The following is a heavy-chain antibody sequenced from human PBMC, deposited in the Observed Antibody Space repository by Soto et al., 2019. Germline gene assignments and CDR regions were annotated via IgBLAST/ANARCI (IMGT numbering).Heavy chain of an antibody. CDR1: GFTFSSYG. V-gene: IGHV3-33*01. CDR3: ARDPIPKPTIFGVVTGGGIDY. D-gene: IGHD3-3*01. Sequence: GGSLRLSCAASGFTFSSYGMHWVRQAPGKGLEWVAVIWYDGSNKYYADSVKGRFTISRDNSKNTLDLQMNSLRAEDTAVYYWARDPIPKPTIFGVVTGGGIDYWGQGTLVTVSS. J-gene: IGHJ4*02. CDR2: IWYDGSNK.